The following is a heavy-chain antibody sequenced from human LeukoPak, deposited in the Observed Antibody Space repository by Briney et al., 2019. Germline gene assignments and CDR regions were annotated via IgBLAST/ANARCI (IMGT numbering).Heavy chain of an antibody. CDR1: GGSISSSSYY. D-gene: IGHD3-22*01. CDR2: IYYSGST. V-gene: IGHV4-61*05. Sequence: SETLSLTCTVSGGSISSSSYYWGWIRQPPGKGLEWIGYIYYSGSTNYNPSLKSRVTISVDTSKNQFSLKLSSVTAADTAVYYCARLLSSGFDYWGQGTLVTVSS. CDR3: ARLLSSGFDY. J-gene: IGHJ4*02.